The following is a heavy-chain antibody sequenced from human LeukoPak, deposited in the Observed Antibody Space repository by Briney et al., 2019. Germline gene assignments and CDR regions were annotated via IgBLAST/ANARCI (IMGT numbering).Heavy chain of an antibody. J-gene: IGHJ4*02. Sequence: SETLSLTCAVYGGPFSGYYWSWIRQPPGKGLEWIGEINHSGSTNYNPSLKSRVTISVDTSKNQFSLKLSSVTAADTAVYYCTRGPGIAAAGLFDYWGQGTLVTVSS. D-gene: IGHD6-13*01. CDR2: INHSGST. CDR3: TRGPGIAAAGLFDY. V-gene: IGHV4-34*01. CDR1: GGPFSGYY.